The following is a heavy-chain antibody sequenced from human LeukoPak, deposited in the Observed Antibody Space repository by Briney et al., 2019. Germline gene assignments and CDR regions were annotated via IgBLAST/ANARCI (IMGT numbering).Heavy chain of an antibody. V-gene: IGHV1-18*01. CDR1: GYTFTNHD. Sequence: ASVKVSCKAPGYTFTNHDISWVRQAPGQGLEWMGWISVYSGNTNYAQDFQGRVTMTTDTSTSTAYMELRSLRADDTAVYYCARHGRAVRNVWFDPWGQGTLVSVSS. D-gene: IGHD1-1*01. CDR3: ARHGRAVRNVWFDP. CDR2: ISVYSGNT. J-gene: IGHJ5*02.